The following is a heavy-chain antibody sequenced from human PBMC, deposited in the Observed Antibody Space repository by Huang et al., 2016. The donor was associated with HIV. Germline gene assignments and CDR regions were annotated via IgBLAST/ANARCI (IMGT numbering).Heavy chain of an antibody. CDR2: SYYSGNT. D-gene: IGHD6-13*01. CDR1: GGAISSSTYY. Sequence: QLQLQEWGPRLVKPSETPSLTCTVAGGAISSSTYYWSWIRQPPGKGLELIGNSYYSGNTVYNPSLKSRVTIAVDTSKNQFSLKLTSLTAADTAVYYWANTFHTAAGQYYFEYWGQGTLVTVSS. J-gene: IGHJ4*02. V-gene: IGHV4-39*05. CDR3: ANTFHTAAGQYYFEY.